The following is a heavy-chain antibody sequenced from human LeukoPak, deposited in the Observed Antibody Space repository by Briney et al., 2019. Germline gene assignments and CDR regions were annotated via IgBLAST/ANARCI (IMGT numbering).Heavy chain of an antibody. CDR1: GFTFSSYA. J-gene: IGHJ4*02. Sequence: GGSLRLSCAASGFTFSSYAMTWVGQAPGKGLEGVSATGSTGVSTFYADSVKGRFTVSRDNSKNTLSLQMNSLRAEDTAVYYCAKDPGVVPAHYFDYWGQGILVTVSS. CDR3: AKDPGVVPAHYFDY. D-gene: IGHD2-2*01. V-gene: IGHV3-23*01. CDR2: TGSTGVST.